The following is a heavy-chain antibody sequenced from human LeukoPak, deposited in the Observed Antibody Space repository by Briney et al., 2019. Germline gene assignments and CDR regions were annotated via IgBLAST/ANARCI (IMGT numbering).Heavy chain of an antibody. V-gene: IGHV4-4*09. CDR2: IYTSGRT. CDR3: AGRGWVATYYYYYMDV. J-gene: IGHJ6*03. D-gene: IGHD5-12*01. Sequence: SVTLSLTCTVSGGSISSYYWSWIRQPPGKGLEWIGYIYTSGRTNYNTSLKSRVTISVDTSKNRISVKLSSVTAADTAVSYCAGRGWVATYYYYYMDVWGKGTTVTVSS. CDR1: GGSISSYY.